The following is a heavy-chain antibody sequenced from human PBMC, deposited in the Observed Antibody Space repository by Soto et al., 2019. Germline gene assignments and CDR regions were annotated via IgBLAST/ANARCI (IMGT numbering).Heavy chain of an antibody. J-gene: IGHJ6*02. Sequence: EVQLLESGGDLVQPGGSLRLSCGASGFTFSDNAMTWVRQAPGKGLEWVSSISDDGDSTYYADSVKGRFTISRDNSKNRLFLQMSSLGAEDTAVYYCAKSLSTAVNYGMDVWGQGTSVTVSS. CDR1: GFTFSDNA. CDR3: AKSLSTAVNYGMDV. V-gene: IGHV3-23*01. D-gene: IGHD2-2*01. CDR2: ISDDGDST.